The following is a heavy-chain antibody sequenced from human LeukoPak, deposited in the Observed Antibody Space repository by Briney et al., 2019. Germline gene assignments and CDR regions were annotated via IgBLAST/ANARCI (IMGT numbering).Heavy chain of an antibody. CDR1: GYTFTSYG. V-gene: IGHV1-18*01. J-gene: IGHJ4*02. CDR3: ARDRGELWFGELMPDPIDY. Sequence: ASVKVSCKASGYTFTSYGISWVRQAPGQGLEWMGWISAYNGNTNYAQKLQGRVTMTTDTSTSTAYMELRSLRSDDTAVYYCARDRGELWFGELMPDPIDYWGQGTLVTVSS. D-gene: IGHD3-10*01. CDR2: ISAYNGNT.